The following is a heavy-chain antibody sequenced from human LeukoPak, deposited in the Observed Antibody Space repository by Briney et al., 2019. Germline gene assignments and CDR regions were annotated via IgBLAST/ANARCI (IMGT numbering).Heavy chain of an antibody. D-gene: IGHD3-3*01. CDR1: GFTFSSYG. Sequence: PGGSLRLSCAASGFTFSSYGMHWVRQAPGKGLEWVAVIWYDGSNKYYADSVKGRFTISRDNSKNTLYLQMNSLRAEDTAVYYCAKGGYDFWSGPPGYYYMDVWGKGTTVTVSS. CDR2: IWYDGSNK. CDR3: AKGGYDFWSGPPGYYYMDV. V-gene: IGHV3-33*06. J-gene: IGHJ6*03.